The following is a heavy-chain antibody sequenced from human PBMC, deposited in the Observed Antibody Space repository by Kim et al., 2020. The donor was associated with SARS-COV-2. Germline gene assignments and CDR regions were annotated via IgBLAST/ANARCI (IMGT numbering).Heavy chain of an antibody. CDR3: AAGAPGH. V-gene: IGHV4-34*01. CDR2: INHSGSS. CDR1: GASFSGFQ. J-gene: IGHJ1*01. Sequence: SETLSLTCAVYGASFSGFQWTWIRQTPGKGLEWIGQINHSGSSKYNPSLKSRVSMSVDTSKNQFSLKLSSVTAADTAIYYCAAGAPGHWGQGTLVTVSS.